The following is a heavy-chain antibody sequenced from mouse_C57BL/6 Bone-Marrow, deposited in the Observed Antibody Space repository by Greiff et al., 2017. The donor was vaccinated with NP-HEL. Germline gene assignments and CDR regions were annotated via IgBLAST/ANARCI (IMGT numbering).Heavy chain of an antibody. J-gene: IGHJ2*01. D-gene: IGHD1-1*01. CDR3: AREVGGIYYYGRDY. V-gene: IGHV1-64*01. CDR1: GYTFTSYW. CDR2: IHPNSGST. Sequence: VQLQQPGAELVKPGASVKLSCKASGYTFTSYWMHWVKQRPGQGLEWIGMIHPNSGSTNYNEKFKSKATLTVDKSSSTAYRQLSSLTSEDSAVYYCAREVGGIYYYGRDYWGQGTTLTVSS.